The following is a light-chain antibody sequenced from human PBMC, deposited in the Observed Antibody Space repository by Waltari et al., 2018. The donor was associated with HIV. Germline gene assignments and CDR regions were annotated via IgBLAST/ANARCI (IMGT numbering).Light chain of an antibody. CDR2: DAS. CDR1: QSVSSY. V-gene: IGKV3-11*01. Sequence: EIVLTQSPGTLSLSTGERATLSCRASQSVSSYLAWYQQKPGQAPRLLIYDASNRATGIPARFSGSGSGTDFTLTINSLEPEDFAVYYCQQRSDWPLTFGGGTKVEIK. J-gene: IGKJ4*01. CDR3: QQRSDWPLT.